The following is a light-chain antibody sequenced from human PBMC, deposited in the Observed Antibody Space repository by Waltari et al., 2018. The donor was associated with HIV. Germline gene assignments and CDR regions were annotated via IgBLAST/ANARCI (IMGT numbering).Light chain of an antibody. V-gene: IGKV3-20*01. CDR2: GAS. CDR1: QALHNNY. J-gene: IGKJ1*01. CDR3: HHYDHSPRT. Sequence: ESLLTQSPATLSLSPGERATLSCRASQALHNNYLAWYQQKPGQAPRLLIFGASNRANDIPDRFIGSWSGTDFTLTITRLEPEDFAVYFCHHYDHSPRTFGQGTKVEVK.